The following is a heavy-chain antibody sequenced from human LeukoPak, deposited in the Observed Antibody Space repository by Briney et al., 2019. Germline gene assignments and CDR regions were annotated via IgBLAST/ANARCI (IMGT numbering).Heavy chain of an antibody. V-gene: IGHV4-59*08. CDR2: IYYSGST. CDR1: GGSISSYY. CDR3: ARHGQLLWFGELSPDAFDI. J-gene: IGHJ3*02. Sequence: NPSETLSLTCTVSGGSISSYYWSWIRQPPGKGLEWIGYIYYSGSTNYNPSLKSRVTISVDTSKNQFSLKLSSVTAADTAVYYCARHGQLLWFGELSPDAFDIWGQGTMVTVSS. D-gene: IGHD3-10*01.